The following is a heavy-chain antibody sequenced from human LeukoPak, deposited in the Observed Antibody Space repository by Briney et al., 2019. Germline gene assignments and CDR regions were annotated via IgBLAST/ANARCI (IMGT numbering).Heavy chain of an antibody. CDR1: GYTFTVYY. V-gene: IGHV1-2*02. CDR2: INPNSGGT. D-gene: IGHD1-1*01. Sequence: ASVKVSCKASGYTFTVYYMHWVRQAPGQGLEWMGWINPNSGGTNYAQKFQGRVTMTRDTSISTAYMELSRLRSDDTAVYYCARGPRTGTTGNWFDPWGQGTLVTVSS. J-gene: IGHJ5*02. CDR3: ARGPRTGTTGNWFDP.